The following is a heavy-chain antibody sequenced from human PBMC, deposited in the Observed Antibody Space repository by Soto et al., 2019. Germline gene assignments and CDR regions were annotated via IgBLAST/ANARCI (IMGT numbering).Heavy chain of an antibody. Sequence: ASLKVSCKASGYTFTGYYMHWVRQAPGQGLEWMGWINPNSGGTNYAQKFQGRVTMTRDTSISTAYMELSRLRSDDTAVYYCARDQGRYCSGGSCFAIWGQGTMVTVSS. V-gene: IGHV1-2*02. D-gene: IGHD2-15*01. J-gene: IGHJ3*02. CDR1: GYTFTGYY. CDR2: INPNSGGT. CDR3: ARDQGRYCSGGSCFAI.